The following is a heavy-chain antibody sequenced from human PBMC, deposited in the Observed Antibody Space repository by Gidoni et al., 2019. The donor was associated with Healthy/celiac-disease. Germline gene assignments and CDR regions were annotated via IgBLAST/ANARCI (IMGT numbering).Heavy chain of an antibody. CDR1: GFTFSSYG. V-gene: IGHV3-33*01. D-gene: IGHD6-6*01. CDR3: ARDGSSSFDY. CDR2: IWYDGSNK. J-gene: IGHJ4*02. Sequence: QVQLVESGGGVVQPGRSLRLSCAPSGFTFSSYGMHWVRQAPGKGLEWVAVIWYDGSNKYYADSVKGRFTISRDNSKNTLYLQMNSLRAEDTAVYYCARDGSSSFDYWGQGTLVTVSS.